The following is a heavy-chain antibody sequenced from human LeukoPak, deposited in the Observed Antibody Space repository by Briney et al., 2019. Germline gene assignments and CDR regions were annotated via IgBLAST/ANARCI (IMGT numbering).Heavy chain of an antibody. V-gene: IGHV1-69*05. CDR2: IIPIFATA. CDR3: ASRGIYSYGLRY. CDR1: GCSGTSYG. D-gene: IGHD5-18*01. J-gene: IGHJ4*02. Sequence: SGKVSCKGSGCSGTSYGISWGRQAPGQGEEGMGVIIPIFATANSAQKFQGTVTITTAESTSTPYLELSSPRSEDTAVYYCASRGIYSYGLRYWGPGTLVTVSS.